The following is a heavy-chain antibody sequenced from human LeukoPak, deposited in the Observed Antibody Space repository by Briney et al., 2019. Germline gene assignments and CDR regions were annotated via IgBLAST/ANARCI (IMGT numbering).Heavy chain of an antibody. Sequence: PGGSLKLSCAASGFTFDDYAMHWVRQAPGKGLEWDSGISWNSGSIGYADSVKGRFTISRDNAKNSLYLQMNSLRAEDTALYYCAKDMGGRPVSSVDYWGQGTLVTVSS. CDR2: ISWNSGSI. CDR1: GFTFDDYA. CDR3: AKDMGGRPVSSVDY. V-gene: IGHV3-9*01. D-gene: IGHD6-13*01. J-gene: IGHJ4*02.